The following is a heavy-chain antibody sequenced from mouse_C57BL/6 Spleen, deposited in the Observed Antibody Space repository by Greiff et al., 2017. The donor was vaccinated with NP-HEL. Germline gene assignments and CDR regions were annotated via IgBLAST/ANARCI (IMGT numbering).Heavy chain of an antibody. CDR3: ARSGESTMITTGAMDY. CDR2: IDPSDSET. Sequence: QVQLQQPGAELVRPGSSVKLSCKASGYTFTSYWMHWVKQRPIQGLEWIGNIDPSDSETHYNQKFKDKATLTVDKSSSTAYMQLSSLTSEDSAVYYCARSGESTMITTGAMDYWGQGTSVTVSS. J-gene: IGHJ4*01. V-gene: IGHV1-52*01. D-gene: IGHD2-4*01. CDR1: GYTFTSYW.